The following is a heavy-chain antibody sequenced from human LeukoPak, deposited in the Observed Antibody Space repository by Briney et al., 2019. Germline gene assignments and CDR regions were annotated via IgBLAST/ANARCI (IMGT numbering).Heavy chain of an antibody. D-gene: IGHD6-13*01. CDR2: INHSGST. CDR1: GGSFSGYY. Sequence: PSETLSLTCAVYGGSFSGYYWSWIRQPPGKGLEWIGEINHSGSTNYNPSLKSRVTISVDTSKNLFSLKLSSVTAADTAVYYCARGSTAAAGKGPLRYWGQGTLVTVSS. CDR3: ARGSTAAAGKGPLRY. J-gene: IGHJ4*02. V-gene: IGHV4-34*01.